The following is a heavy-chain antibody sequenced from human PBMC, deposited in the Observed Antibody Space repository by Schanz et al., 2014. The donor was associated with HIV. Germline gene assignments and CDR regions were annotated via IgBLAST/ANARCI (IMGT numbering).Heavy chain of an antibody. CDR3: ANEEVPNDY. CDR2: ISYDGSNK. J-gene: IGHJ4*02. CDR1: GFTFSSYG. V-gene: IGHV3-30*18. Sequence: QVQLGESGGGGVQPGRSLRLSCAASGFTFSSYGMHWVRQAPGKGLGGVAVISYDGSNKYYADSVKGRFTISRDSSKNTVYLQMNSLRAEDTAVYYCANEEVPNDYWGQGTLVTVSS.